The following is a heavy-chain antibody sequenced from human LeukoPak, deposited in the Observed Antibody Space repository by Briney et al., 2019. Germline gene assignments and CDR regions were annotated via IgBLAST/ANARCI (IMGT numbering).Heavy chain of an antibody. CDR1: GYTFTGYY. CDR2: INPNSGGT. V-gene: IGHV1-2*02. CDR3: ARNGILTGYFYMDV. D-gene: IGHD3-9*01. J-gene: IGHJ6*03. Sequence: ASVKVSCKASGYTFTGYYMHWVRQAPGQGLEWMGWINPNSGGTNYAQKFQGRVTMTRDTSISTAYMELSRLRSDDTAVYYCARNGILTGYFYMDVWGKGTTVTVSS.